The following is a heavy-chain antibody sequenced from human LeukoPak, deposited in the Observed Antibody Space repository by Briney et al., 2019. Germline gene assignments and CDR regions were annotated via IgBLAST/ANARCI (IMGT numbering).Heavy chain of an antibody. J-gene: IGHJ4*02. CDR1: GCTFSRYV. V-gene: IGHV1-69*05. D-gene: IGHD5-24*01. Sequence: SVKVSCKASGCTFSRYVISWVRQATGQGLEWMGGINPIFGKANYAQKFQGRVTITTDESTNTAYMERSSLRSEDTAVYYCARVPGDGYLYYFECWGQGTLVTVS. CDR3: ARVPGDGYLYYFEC. CDR2: INPIFGKA.